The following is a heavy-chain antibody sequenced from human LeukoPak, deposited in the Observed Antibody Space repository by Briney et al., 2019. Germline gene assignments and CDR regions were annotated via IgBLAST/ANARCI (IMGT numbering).Heavy chain of an antibody. Sequence: ASVKVSRKASGYTFTGYYMHWVRQAPGQGLEWMGWINPNSGGTNYAQKFQGRVTMTRDTSISTAYMELSRLRSDDTAVYYCARVVRSGGSCYLCAFDIWGQGTMVTVSS. CDR1: GYTFTGYY. D-gene: IGHD2-15*01. CDR3: ARVVRSGGSCYLCAFDI. V-gene: IGHV1-2*02. J-gene: IGHJ3*02. CDR2: INPNSGGT.